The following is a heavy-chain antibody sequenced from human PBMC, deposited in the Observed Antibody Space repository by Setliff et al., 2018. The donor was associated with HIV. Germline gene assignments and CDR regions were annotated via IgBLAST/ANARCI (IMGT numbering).Heavy chain of an antibody. CDR1: GYTFTSYD. CDR3: ARVRAYRTSTSCSYYGMDV. D-gene: IGHD2-2*01. V-gene: IGHV1-8*02. CDR2: MNPNSGNT. Sequence: ASVKVSCKASGYTFTSYDINWVRQATGQGLEWMGWMNPNSGNTGYAQKFQGRVTMARNTSISTAYMELSSLRSEDTAMYYCARVRAYRTSTSCSYYGMDVWGQGTTVTVSS. J-gene: IGHJ6*02.